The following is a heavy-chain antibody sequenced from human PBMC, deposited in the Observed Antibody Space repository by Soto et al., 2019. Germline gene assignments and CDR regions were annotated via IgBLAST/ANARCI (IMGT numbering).Heavy chain of an antibody. V-gene: IGHV4-59*01. CDR3: AIDGGFYYGMDV. CDR2: IYNSGST. D-gene: IGHD3-3*01. Sequence: QVQLQESGPGLVKPSETLSLTCTVSGGSISSYYWSWIRHPPGKGLEWIGYIYNSGSTNYNPSLKSRVTISVDTAKNQFSLKLSSVTAADTAVYYCAIDGGFYYGMDVWGQGTTVTVSS. CDR1: GGSISSYY. J-gene: IGHJ6*02.